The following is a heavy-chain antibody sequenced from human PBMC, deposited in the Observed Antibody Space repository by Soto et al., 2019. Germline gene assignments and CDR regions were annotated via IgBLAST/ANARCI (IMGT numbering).Heavy chain of an antibody. CDR3: ARDLAVAGTGDNWFDP. V-gene: IGHV3-21*01. J-gene: IGHJ5*02. D-gene: IGHD6-19*01. CDR2: ISSSSSYI. CDR1: GFTFSSYS. Sequence: EVQLVESGGGLVKPGGSLRLSCAASGFTFSSYSMNWVRQAPGKGLEWVSSISSSSSYIYYADSVKGRFTISRDNAKNSLYLQMNSLRAEDTAVYYCARDLAVAGTGDNWFDPWGQGTLVTVSS.